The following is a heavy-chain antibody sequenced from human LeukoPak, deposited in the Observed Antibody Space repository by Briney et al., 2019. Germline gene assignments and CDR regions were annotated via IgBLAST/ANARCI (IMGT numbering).Heavy chain of an antibody. CDR1: GYTFFGPK. D-gene: IGHD1-26*01. CDR2: INPDSGDT. CDR3: ARESIRIVCAAKVRFSDY. V-gene: IGHV1-2*02. Sequence: ASVRDSSKDSGYTFFGPKIQCVSQAPGEGLEWMGGINPDSGDTNYAQTFEGRVTMTRDTSISTASLDLSKLRSDDTAVYYCARESIRIVCAAKVRFSDYWGQGTLLTVSS. J-gene: IGHJ4*02.